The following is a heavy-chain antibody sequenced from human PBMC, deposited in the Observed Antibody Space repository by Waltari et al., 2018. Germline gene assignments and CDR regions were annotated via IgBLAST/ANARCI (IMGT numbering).Heavy chain of an antibody. CDR2: INGDGSDT. Sequence: EVQLVESGGGLVQPGGSLRLSCAASGFSFSSHWMHWVRQAPGKGLELVSRINGDGSDTIYADSLKGRFTMSRDNTKNTVFLHMNSLRGEDTAVYYCARDGHGTVDFDYWGQGTLVTVSS. CDR3: ARDGHGTVDFDY. V-gene: IGHV3-74*01. CDR1: GFSFSSHW. J-gene: IGHJ4*02.